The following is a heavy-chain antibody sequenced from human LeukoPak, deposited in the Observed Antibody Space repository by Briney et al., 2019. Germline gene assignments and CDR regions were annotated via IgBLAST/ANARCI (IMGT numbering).Heavy chain of an antibody. CDR3: AGDVSVDIAAAGIDY. V-gene: IGHV3-21*01. Sequence: PGGSLRLSCVASGFTLSSYSMNWVRQAPGKGLKWVSSISSSSSYTYYTDSVKGRFTLSRDNANNSLCLQMKSLRAEDTALYFCAGDVSVDIAAAGIDYWGQGTLVTVSS. CDR1: GFTLSSYS. CDR2: ISSSSSYT. J-gene: IGHJ4*02. D-gene: IGHD6-13*01.